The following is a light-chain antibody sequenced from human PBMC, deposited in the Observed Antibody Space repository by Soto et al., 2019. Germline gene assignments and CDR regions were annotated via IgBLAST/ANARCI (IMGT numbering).Light chain of an antibody. J-gene: IGKJ1*01. CDR1: QSVSSY. V-gene: IGKV3-20*01. CDR3: QQYGSSCT. Sequence: EIVLTQSPATLSVSPGERATLSCRASQSVSSYLAWYQQNPGQAPRLLFYGASNRATGIQDRFSGSGSGTDFTLTISRLEPEDFAVYYCQQYGSSCTFGQGTKVDIK. CDR2: GAS.